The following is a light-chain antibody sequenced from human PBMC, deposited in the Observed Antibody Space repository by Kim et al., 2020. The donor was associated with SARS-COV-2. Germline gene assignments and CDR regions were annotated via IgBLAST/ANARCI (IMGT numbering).Light chain of an antibody. CDR3: QQDNSYSRT. CDR2: DDS. CDR1: QNIARW. Sequence: VGDRVTITGRASQNIARWWAGYQQKPGKAPNRLIYDDSNLESVFPSSFSGSGSGTEFILTFSGLHPDDFATIYGQQDNSYSRTFGEGTKGEIK. V-gene: IGKV1-5*01. J-gene: IGKJ4*02.